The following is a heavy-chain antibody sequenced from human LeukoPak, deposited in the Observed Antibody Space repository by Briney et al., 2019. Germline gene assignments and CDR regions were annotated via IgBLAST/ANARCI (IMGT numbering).Heavy chain of an antibody. D-gene: IGHD3-10*01. CDR2: VSSSGSTI. CDR1: GFTFSSYE. CDR3: ARDAVVRGVIITDY. Sequence: GGSLRLSCAASGFTFSSYEMNWVRQAPGKGLEWVSYVSSSGSTIYYADSVKGRFTIPRDNAKNSLYLQMNSLRAEDTAVYYCARDAVVRGVIITDYWGQGTLVTVSS. J-gene: IGHJ4*02. V-gene: IGHV3-48*03.